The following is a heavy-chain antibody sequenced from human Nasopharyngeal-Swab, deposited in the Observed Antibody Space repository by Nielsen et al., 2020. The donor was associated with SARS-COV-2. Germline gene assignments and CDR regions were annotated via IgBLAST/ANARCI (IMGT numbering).Heavy chain of an antibody. D-gene: IGHD6-19*01. V-gene: IGHV4-59*01. CDR2: IYYSGST. J-gene: IGHJ4*02. CDR3: ARDMGESSGWPDPFDY. Sequence: WIRQPPGKGPEWIGYIYYSGSTNYNPSLRSRVTISVDTSKNQFSLKLSSVTAADTAVYYCARDMGESSGWPDPFDYWGQGTLVTVSS.